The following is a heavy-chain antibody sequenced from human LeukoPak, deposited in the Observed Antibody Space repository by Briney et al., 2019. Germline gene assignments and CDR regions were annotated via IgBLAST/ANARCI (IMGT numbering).Heavy chain of an antibody. Sequence: ASVKVSCKASGYTFTSYGISWVRQAPGQGLEWMGWISAYNGNTNYAQKLQGRVTMTTDTSTSTAYMELRSLRSDDTAVYYCARVTGDYYYYGMDVWGQETTVTVSS. CDR3: ARVTGDYYYYGMDV. CDR2: ISAYNGNT. J-gene: IGHJ6*02. D-gene: IGHD3-10*01. CDR1: GYTFTSYG. V-gene: IGHV1-18*01.